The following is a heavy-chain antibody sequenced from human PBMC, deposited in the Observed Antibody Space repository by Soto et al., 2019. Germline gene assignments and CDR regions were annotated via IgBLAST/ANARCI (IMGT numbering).Heavy chain of an antibody. CDR1: GGSISSSSYY. J-gene: IGHJ4*02. CDR3: ARGFPTVVTVDY. D-gene: IGHD4-17*01. V-gene: IGHV4-39*01. Sequence: QLQLQESGPGLVKPSETLSLTCTVSGGSISSSSYYWGWIRQPPGKGLEWIGSIYYSGSTYYNPSLKSRVTISVDTSKNQYSLKLSSVTAADTAVYYCARGFPTVVTVDYWGQGTLVTVSS. CDR2: IYYSGST.